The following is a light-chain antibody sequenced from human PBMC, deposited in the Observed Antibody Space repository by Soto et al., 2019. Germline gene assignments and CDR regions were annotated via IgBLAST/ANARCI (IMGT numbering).Light chain of an antibody. J-gene: IGLJ2*01. CDR1: SSDVGGYDF. CDR3: TSYTTNSTVV. V-gene: IGLV2-14*03. Sequence: QSALTQPASVSGSPGQSITISCTGTSSDVGGYDFVSWYQQHLGKVPKVIIYDVHNRPSGVSNRFSGSKSGNTASLTISGLQAEDEADYYCTSYTTNSTVVFGGGTKLTVL. CDR2: DVH.